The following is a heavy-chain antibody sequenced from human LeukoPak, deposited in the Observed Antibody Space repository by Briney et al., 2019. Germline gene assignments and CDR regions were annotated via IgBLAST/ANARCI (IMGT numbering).Heavy chain of an antibody. CDR3: ARGRRRDDYVWGNYRTPYYFDY. J-gene: IGHJ4*02. CDR2: INHSGST. Sequence: PSQTLSLTCAVYGGSFSGYYWSWIRQPPGKGLEWIGEINHSGSTNYNPSLKSRVTISVDTSKNQFSLKLSSVTAADTAVYYCARGRRRDDYVWGNYRTPYYFDYWGQGTLVTVSS. CDR1: GGSFSGYY. V-gene: IGHV4-34*01. D-gene: IGHD3-16*02.